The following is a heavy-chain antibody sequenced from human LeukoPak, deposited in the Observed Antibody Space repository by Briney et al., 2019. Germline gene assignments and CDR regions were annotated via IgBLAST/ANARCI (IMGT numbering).Heavy chain of an antibody. D-gene: IGHD1-26*01. J-gene: IGHJ4*02. V-gene: IGHV4-4*02. CDR1: GGSITTNNKW. CDR3: ARGLAWALDS. Sequence: SETLSLTRTVSGGSITTNNKWWSWVRRPPGKGLEWIGEIYHTGSTNFNPSLRSRVTISIDKSKSQISLNLSSVTAADTAVYYCARGLAWALDSWGQGSQVTVSS. CDR2: IYHTGST.